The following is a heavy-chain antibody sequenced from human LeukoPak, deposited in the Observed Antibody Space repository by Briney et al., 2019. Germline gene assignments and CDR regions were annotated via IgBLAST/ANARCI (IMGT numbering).Heavy chain of an antibody. Sequence: GGSLRLSCAASGFTVSSSYMTWVRQAPGKGLEWVSVIYSGGSTYYADSVKGRFTISRDNSKNTLYLQMNSLRAEDTAVYYCARCITIFGVVTYYFDYWGQGTLVTVSS. V-gene: IGHV3-53*01. J-gene: IGHJ4*02. D-gene: IGHD3-3*01. CDR3: ARCITIFGVVTYYFDY. CDR1: GFTVSSSY. CDR2: IYSGGST.